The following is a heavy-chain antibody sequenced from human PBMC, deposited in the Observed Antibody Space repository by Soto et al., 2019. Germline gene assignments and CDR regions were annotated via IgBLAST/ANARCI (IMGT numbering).Heavy chain of an antibody. CDR2: IDPTDSYT. Sequence: GESLKISCKGSGYSFTNYWISWVRQMPGKGLEWMGRIDPTDSYTNYSPSLQGHVTISTDKSISTAYLQWSSLKASDTAMYYCARQSSSCSGGSCSLGDYYYGMDVWGQGTTVT. CDR1: GYSFTNYW. V-gene: IGHV5-10-1*01. D-gene: IGHD2-15*01. CDR3: ARQSSSCSGGSCSLGDYYYGMDV. J-gene: IGHJ6*02.